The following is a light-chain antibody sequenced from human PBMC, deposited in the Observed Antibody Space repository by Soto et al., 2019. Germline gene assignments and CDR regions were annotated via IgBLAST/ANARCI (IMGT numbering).Light chain of an antibody. CDR1: HDISTW. CDR2: AAY. J-gene: IGKJ4*01. V-gene: IGKV1-12*01. Sequence: DIQMTQSPSSVSASVGDRVTITCRASHDISTWLAWYQQKPGKAPKLLIYAAYSLQSGVPARFSGGGSGTYFTLTISSLQPEDFATYYWQQCNSRPRTCGGGTKVEIK. CDR3: QQCNSRPRT.